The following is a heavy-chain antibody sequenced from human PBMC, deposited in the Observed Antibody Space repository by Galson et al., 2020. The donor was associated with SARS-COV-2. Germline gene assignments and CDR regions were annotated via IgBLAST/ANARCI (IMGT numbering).Heavy chain of an antibody. CDR2: VFCCGGP. D-gene: IGHD3-3*01. V-gene: IGHV4-30-4*01. CDR1: GVSISSGDYY. Sequence: ETSETLSLTCTVSGVSISSGDYYWTWIRQTPGRGLEWIGYVFCCGGPDYRPPLRSRLTVSSDTSKNQFSLQLTSVTAADTGVYYCARAGRYQMFGFFGGWGQGILVTVSS. J-gene: IGHJ4*02. CDR3: ARAGRYQMFGFFGG.